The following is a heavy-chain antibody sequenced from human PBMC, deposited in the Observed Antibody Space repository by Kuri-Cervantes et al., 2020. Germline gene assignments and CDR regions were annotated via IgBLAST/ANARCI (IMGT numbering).Heavy chain of an antibody. J-gene: IGHJ4*02. D-gene: IGHD6-19*01. CDR3: ARDSSGWYPRYYFDY. CDR2: ISAYNGNT. V-gene: IGHV1-18*01. Sequence: ASVKVSCKASGYTFTSYGISWVRQAPGQGLEWMGWISAYNGNTNYAQKLQGRVTMTTDTSTSAAYMELRSLRSDDTAVYYCARDSSGWYPRYYFDYWGQGTLVTVSS. CDR1: GYTFTSYG.